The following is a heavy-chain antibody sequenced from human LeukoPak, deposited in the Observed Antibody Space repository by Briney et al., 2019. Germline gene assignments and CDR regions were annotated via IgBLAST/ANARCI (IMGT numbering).Heavy chain of an antibody. D-gene: IGHD4-23*01. CDR2: ISYDGSNK. V-gene: IGHV3-30-3*01. CDR1: GFTFSSYA. Sequence: GGSLRLSCAASGFTFSSYAMHLVRQAPGKGLEWVAVISYDGSNKYYADSVKGRFTISRDNSKNTLYLQMNSLRAEDTAVYYCARFDDYGGNGLDYWGQGTLVTVSS. CDR3: ARFDDYGGNGLDY. J-gene: IGHJ4*02.